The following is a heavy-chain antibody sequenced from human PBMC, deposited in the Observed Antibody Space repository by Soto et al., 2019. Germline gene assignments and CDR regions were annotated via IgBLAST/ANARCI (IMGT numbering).Heavy chain of an antibody. D-gene: IGHD3-16*01. CDR2: INSDGSTA. J-gene: IGHJ3*02. CDR1: GFTFSIYW. V-gene: IGHV3-74*01. Sequence: EVQLVESGGGLVQPGGSLRLSCAASGFTFSIYWMYWVRQAPGKGLVWVSRINSDGSTAIYADPVKGRFTTSRDNAKNTLYLQMNSLRAEDTAVYYCARDRGLPDAVDIWGQGTMVTVSS. CDR3: ARDRGLPDAVDI.